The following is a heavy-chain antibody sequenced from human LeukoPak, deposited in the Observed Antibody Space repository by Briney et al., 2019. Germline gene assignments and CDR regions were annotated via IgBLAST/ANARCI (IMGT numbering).Heavy chain of an antibody. CDR2: INHSGSN. CDR3: ARANVTHTSYFDN. V-gene: IGHV4-34*01. CDR1: GRSFSGYY. J-gene: IGHJ4*02. Sequence: PSETVSLTCAVCGRSFSGYYWIRIRQPPGGGLEWIADINHSGSNNYNPPLERRLTISVDTPKNHFFLEQISGTAADAGVYLCARANVTHTSYFDNWGEGTLLSVSS. D-gene: IGHD2-2*02.